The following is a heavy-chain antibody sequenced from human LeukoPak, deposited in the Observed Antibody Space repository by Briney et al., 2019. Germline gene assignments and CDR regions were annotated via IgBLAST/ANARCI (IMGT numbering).Heavy chain of an antibody. CDR2: ISSSSSTK. Sequence: GGSRRLSCAASGFTFSSYSMNWVRQAPGKGLEWVSYISSSSSTKYYADSVKGRFTISRDNSMNTLYLQMNSLRAEDTAVYCCARGPSGYHNTGGQGTLVTVSS. D-gene: IGHD5-12*01. CDR1: GFTFSSYS. CDR3: ARGPSGYHNT. V-gene: IGHV3-48*01. J-gene: IGHJ4*02.